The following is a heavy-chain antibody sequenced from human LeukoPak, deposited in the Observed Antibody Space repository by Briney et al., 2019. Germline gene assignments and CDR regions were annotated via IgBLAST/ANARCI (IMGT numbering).Heavy chain of an antibody. Sequence: ASVKVSCKASGYTFTSYDINWVRQATGQGLEWMGWMNPNSGNTGYAQKFQGRVTITRNTSISTAYMELSSLRSDDTAVYYCARDLEMATITFGYWGQGTLVTVSS. CDR2: MNPNSGNT. J-gene: IGHJ4*02. D-gene: IGHD5-24*01. CDR1: GYTFTSYD. CDR3: ARDLEMATITFGY. V-gene: IGHV1-8*03.